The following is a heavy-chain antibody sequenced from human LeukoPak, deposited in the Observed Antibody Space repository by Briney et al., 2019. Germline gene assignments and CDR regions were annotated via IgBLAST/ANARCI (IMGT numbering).Heavy chain of an antibody. CDR3: AKDSNGWYQRGSNYFDY. D-gene: IGHD6-19*01. V-gene: IGHV3-53*01. J-gene: IGHJ4*02. CDR2: IYSGGNI. CDR1: GFTVSSTY. Sequence: GGSLRLSCAASGFTVSSTYMSWVRQAPGKGLEWVSVIYSGGNIYYIESVKGRFTISRDNSKNTLYLQMNSLRAEDTAEYYCAKDSNGWYQRGSNYFDYWGQGTLVTVSS.